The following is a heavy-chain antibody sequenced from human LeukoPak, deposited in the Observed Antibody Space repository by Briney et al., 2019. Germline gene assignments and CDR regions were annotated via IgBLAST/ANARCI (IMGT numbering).Heavy chain of an antibody. Sequence: PSETLSLTCTVSGGSISSYYWSWIRQLPGRGLEWIGYIYYSGSTNYNPSLKSRVTISVDTSKNQFSLKLSSVTAADTAVYYCARGYSSGWYVRYFQHWGQGTLVTVSS. CDR3: ARGYSSGWYVRYFQH. V-gene: IGHV4-59*01. CDR1: GGSISSYY. CDR2: IYYSGST. J-gene: IGHJ1*01. D-gene: IGHD6-19*01.